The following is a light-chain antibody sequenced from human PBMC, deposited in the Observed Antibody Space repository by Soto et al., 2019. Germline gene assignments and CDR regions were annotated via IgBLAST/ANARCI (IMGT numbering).Light chain of an antibody. CDR2: GVN. CDR3: TSFANNNYVI. CDR1: SSDVGDYNY. V-gene: IGLV2-8*01. J-gene: IGLJ2*01. Sequence: QSALTQPPSASGSPGQSVTISCTGTSSDVGDYNYVSWYQEHPGKAPKLMIYGVNKRPSGVPDRFSGSKSGNTASLTVSGLQAEDEADYYCTSFANNNYVIFGGGTKVTVL.